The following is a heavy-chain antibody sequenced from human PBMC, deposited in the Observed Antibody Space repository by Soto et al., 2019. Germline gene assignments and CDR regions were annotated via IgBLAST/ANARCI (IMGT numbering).Heavy chain of an antibody. CDR3: AKYSSSRTYYYYGMDV. V-gene: IGHV1-69*06. D-gene: IGHD6-6*01. CDR1: GGTFSSYA. CDR2: IIPIFGTA. Sequence: SVKVSCKASGGTFSSYAISWVRQAPGQGLEWMGGIIPIFGTANYAQKFQGRVTITADKSTSTAYMELSSLRSEDTAAYYCAKYSSSRTYYYYGMDVWGQGTTVTVSS. J-gene: IGHJ6*02.